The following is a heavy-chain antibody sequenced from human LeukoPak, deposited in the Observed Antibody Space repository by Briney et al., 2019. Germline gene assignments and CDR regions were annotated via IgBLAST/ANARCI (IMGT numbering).Heavy chain of an antibody. J-gene: IGHJ6*03. CDR2: IIPIFGTA. CDR1: GGTFSSYA. CDR3: ASSHYYYYMDV. V-gene: IGHV1-69*05. Sequence: ASVKVSCKASGGTFSSYAISWVRQAPGQGLEWMGGIIPIFGTANYAQKFQGRVTITTDESTSTAYMELSSLGSEDTAVYYCASSHYYYYMDVWGKGTTVTVSS.